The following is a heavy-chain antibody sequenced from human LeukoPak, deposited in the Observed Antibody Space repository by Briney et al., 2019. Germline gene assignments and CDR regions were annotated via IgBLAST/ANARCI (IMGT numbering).Heavy chain of an antibody. Sequence: SETLSLTCTVSGGSISSYYWSWIRQPPGKGLEWIGYIYYSGSTNYNPSLKSRVTISVDTSKNQFSLKLSSVTAAGTAVYYCARGATYYYYYMDVWGKGTTVTVSS. CDR1: GGSISSYY. CDR3: ARGATYYYYYMDV. V-gene: IGHV4-59*01. J-gene: IGHJ6*03. CDR2: IYYSGST.